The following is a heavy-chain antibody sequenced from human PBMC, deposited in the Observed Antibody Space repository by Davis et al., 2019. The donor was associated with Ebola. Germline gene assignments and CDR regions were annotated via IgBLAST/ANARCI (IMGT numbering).Heavy chain of an antibody. V-gene: IGHV3-30-3*01. Sequence: PGGSLRLSCAASGFTFSSYAMSWVRQAPGKGLEWVAVISYDGSNKYYADSVKGRFTISRDNSKNTLYLQMNSLRAEDTAVYYCARVGTVRKGYFDYWGQGTLVTVSS. D-gene: IGHD3-10*01. CDR3: ARVGTVRKGYFDY. J-gene: IGHJ4*02. CDR2: ISYDGSNK. CDR1: GFTFSSYA.